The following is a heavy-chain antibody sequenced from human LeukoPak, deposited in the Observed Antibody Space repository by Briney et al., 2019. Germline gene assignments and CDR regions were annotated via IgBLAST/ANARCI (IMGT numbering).Heavy chain of an antibody. CDR2: ISGSGGSI. CDR1: GFTFSSYA. V-gene: IGHV3-23*01. D-gene: IGHD4-17*01. Sequence: GGSLRLSCAASGFTFSSYAMSWVRQAPGKGLEWVSSISGSGGSIYYADSVKGRFTISRDNSKNTLYLQMNSLRAEDTAVYYCAKASFLDYGDYWYAFDIWGQGTMVTVSS. J-gene: IGHJ3*02. CDR3: AKASFLDYGDYWYAFDI.